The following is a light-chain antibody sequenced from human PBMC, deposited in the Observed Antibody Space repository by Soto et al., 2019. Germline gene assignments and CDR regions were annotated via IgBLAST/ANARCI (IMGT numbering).Light chain of an antibody. CDR1: QSVSGSY. CDR2: GAS. J-gene: IGKJ1*01. V-gene: IGKV3-20*01. CDR3: QQYGSSPKT. Sequence: EVVLGQCRSTLSLSPGERATLSCRASQSVSGSYLAWYQQKPGQAPSLLIYGASTRATGIPGRFSGSGSGTDFTLTIRRLEPEDFAVYYCQQYGSSPKTFGQGTKVDIK.